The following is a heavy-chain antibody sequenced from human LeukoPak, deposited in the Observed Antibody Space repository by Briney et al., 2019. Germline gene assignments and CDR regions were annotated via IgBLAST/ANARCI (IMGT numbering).Heavy chain of an antibody. V-gene: IGHV3-23*01. CDR3: ARKVAVAMDLDY. CDR2: TTGSGGST. Sequence: GGSLRHSRAPSGFTFKRYGMTCVRQVPGERVECVSSTTGSGGSTKYADSVNGRFIITRDNSKNTLSLQMTGLRVEDTAVYYCARKVAVAMDLDYWGQGTLVTVSS. D-gene: IGHD5-24*01. CDR1: GFTFKRYG. J-gene: IGHJ4*02.